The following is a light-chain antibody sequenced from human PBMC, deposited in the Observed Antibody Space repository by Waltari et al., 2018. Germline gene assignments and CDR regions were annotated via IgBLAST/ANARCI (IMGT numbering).Light chain of an antibody. J-gene: IGKJ1*01. CDR2: GAS. V-gene: IGKV3-20*01. Sequence: IVLTQSPGTLSLSPCDRATLSCRASHIVRRFVAWYQQKPGQAPKLLTYGASTRATGIPDRFSGSGSGTDFSLTISSLEPEDFAIYFCQHYVRLPATFGQGTKVEIK. CDR3: QHYVRLPAT. CDR1: HIVRRF.